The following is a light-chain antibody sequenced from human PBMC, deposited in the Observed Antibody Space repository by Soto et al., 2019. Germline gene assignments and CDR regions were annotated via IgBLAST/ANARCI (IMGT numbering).Light chain of an antibody. Sequence: QPVLTQPPSVSGAPGQRVTISCTGSSSNIGAGYDVHWYQQLPGTAPKLLIYGNSNRPSGVPDRFSGSKSGTSASLAITGLQAEDEADYYCQSYGSSLSGAAFGTGTKLTVL. CDR3: QSYGSSLSGAA. V-gene: IGLV1-40*01. CDR2: GNS. CDR1: SSNIGAGYD. J-gene: IGLJ1*01.